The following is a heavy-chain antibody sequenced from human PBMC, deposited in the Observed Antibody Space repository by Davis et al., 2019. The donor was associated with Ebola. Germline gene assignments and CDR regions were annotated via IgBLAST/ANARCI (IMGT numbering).Heavy chain of an antibody. CDR1: GDSVSSNTAA. J-gene: IGHJ4*02. CDR2: TYYRSTWYV. V-gene: IGHV6-1*01. CDR3: ARDPPYDQGYDY. Sequence: MPSETLSLTCAISGDSVSSNTAAWNWIRQSPSRGLEWLGRTYYRSTWYVDYAVSVKSRITINSDTSKNQFSLQLTSVTPEDTAVYYCARDPPYDQGYDYWGQGTLVTVSS. D-gene: IGHD3-22*01.